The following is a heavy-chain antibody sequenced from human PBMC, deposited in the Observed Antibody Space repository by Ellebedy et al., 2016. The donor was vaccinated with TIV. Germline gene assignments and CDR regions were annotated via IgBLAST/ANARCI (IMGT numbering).Heavy chain of an antibody. Sequence: MPSETLSLTCNVSGGSISSGDYYWSWIRQPPGKGLEWIGYIHHSGNSYNTPSLQRRVTVSVDTSKNQFSLRVTSVTAADTAMYFCARVRRNWIERGLVDSWGQGIRVTVSS. V-gene: IGHV4-30-4*01. CDR2: IHHSGNS. CDR3: ARVRRNWIERGLVDS. CDR1: GGSISSGDYY. D-gene: IGHD1-20*01. J-gene: IGHJ4*02.